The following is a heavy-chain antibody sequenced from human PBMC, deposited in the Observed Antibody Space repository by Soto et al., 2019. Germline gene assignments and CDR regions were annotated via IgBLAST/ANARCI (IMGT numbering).Heavy chain of an antibody. CDR1: GGSISSSSYY. CDR3: AKHSGVAVYFDS. D-gene: IGHD3-3*01. J-gene: IGHJ4*02. CDR2: IYYSGST. V-gene: IGHV4-39*01. Sequence: SETLSLTCTVSGGSISSSSYYWGWIRQPPGKGLEWIGSIYYSGSTYYNPSLKSRVTISVDTSKNQFSLKLSSVTAADTAVYYCAKHSGVAVYFDSLGQATLVSAPQ.